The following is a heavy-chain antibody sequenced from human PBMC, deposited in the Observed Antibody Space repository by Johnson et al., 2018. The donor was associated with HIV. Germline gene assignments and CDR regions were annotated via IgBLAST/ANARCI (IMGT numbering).Heavy chain of an antibody. CDR1: GFTFNSYP. CDR3: ARAVGFDYGRGDAFDI. Sequence: QVQLVESGGGVVQPGRSLRLSCAASGFTFNSYPMHWVRQAPGKGLEWVAVISYDGSKKYYADSVKGRFPISRDNAKNSLYLPRNSLRAEDTAFYYCARAVGFDYGRGDAFDIWGQGTMVTVSS. J-gene: IGHJ3*02. CDR2: ISYDGSKK. V-gene: IGHV3-30*04. D-gene: IGHD4-17*01.